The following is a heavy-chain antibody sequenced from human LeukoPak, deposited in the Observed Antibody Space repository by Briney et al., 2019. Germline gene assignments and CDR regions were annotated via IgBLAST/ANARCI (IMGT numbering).Heavy chain of an antibody. J-gene: IGHJ4*02. Sequence: SETLSLTCTVSGGSISSYYWIWLRQPPGKGLKWIGYIYYSGSTNYNPSLKSRVTISVDTSKNQFSLKLSSVTAADTAVYYCARMAAPRSPFSYWGQGTLVTVSS. CDR3: ARMAAPRSPFSY. CDR1: GGSISSYY. CDR2: IYYSGST. D-gene: IGHD5-24*01. V-gene: IGHV4-59*01.